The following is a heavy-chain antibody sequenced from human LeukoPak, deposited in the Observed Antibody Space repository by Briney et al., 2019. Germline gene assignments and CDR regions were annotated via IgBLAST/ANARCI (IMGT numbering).Heavy chain of an antibody. J-gene: IGHJ4*02. CDR2: LSSGGEKT. V-gene: IGHV3-23*01. D-gene: IGHD2-15*01. CDR3: AKDIEHFDS. CDR1: GLIFRNFA. Sequence: GGSLRLSCAASGLIFRNFAMSWVRQAPGQGLEWVSGLSSGGEKTFYAGSVKGRFTISRDDSNATLFLQMNSLRIEDTAVYYCAKDIEHFDSWGQGTLVTVSS.